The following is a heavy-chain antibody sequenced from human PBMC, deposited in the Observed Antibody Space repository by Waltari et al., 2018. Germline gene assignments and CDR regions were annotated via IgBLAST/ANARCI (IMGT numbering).Heavy chain of an antibody. CDR3: ARGSGVDS. D-gene: IGHD7-27*01. CDR1: GVSFRTYV. V-gene: IGHV3-23*01. J-gene: IGHJ4*02. CDR2: ISDAGGII. Sequence: ELPLLESGGGLVQPGGSLSLSCAASGVSFRTYVITWVGQAPGKGLEWVSSISDAGGIINYADSVKGRFTISGDNSKNTLYLQMNSLRADDTAVYYCARGSGVDSWGQGTLVTISS.